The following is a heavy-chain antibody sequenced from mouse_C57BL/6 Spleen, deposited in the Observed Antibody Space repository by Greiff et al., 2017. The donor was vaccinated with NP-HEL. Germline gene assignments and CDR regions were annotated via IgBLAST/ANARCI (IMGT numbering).Heavy chain of an antibody. Sequence: QVQLQQSGADLVKAGASVKMSCKASGYTFTSYWMHWVKQRLGQGLEWFAETNPTNGRTYYNEKFKSKATLTVDKSSSTAYMLLSGPTFEDSVVYYCARIKKIVATYFDYWGQGTTLTVSS. J-gene: IGHJ2*01. D-gene: IGHD1-1*01. CDR2: TNPTNGRT. CDR1: GYTFTSYW. CDR3: ARIKKIVATYFDY. V-gene: IGHV1S81*02.